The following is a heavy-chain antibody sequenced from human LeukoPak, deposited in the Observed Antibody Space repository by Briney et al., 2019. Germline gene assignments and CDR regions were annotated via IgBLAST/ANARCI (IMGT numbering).Heavy chain of an antibody. Sequence: SETLSLTCIVSGGSISIYYWNWIRQPPGKGLEWIGYIYNSGSTDYNPSLKSRVTISADTSKNQFSLKLTSVTAADTAVYYCARDSGRDIVVVPASFDYWGQGTLVTVSS. V-gene: IGHV4-59*01. J-gene: IGHJ4*02. CDR3: ARDSGRDIVVVPASFDY. D-gene: IGHD2-2*01. CDR1: GGSISIYY. CDR2: IYNSGST.